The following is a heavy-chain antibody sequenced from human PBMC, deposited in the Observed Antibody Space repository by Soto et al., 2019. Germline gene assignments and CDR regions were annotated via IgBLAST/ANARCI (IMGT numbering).Heavy chain of an antibody. V-gene: IGHV4-34*01. Sequence: QVQLQQWGAGLLKPSETLSLTCAVYGGSFSGYYWSWIRQPPGKGLEWIGEINHSGSTNYNPSLKSRVTISVDTSKNQFSLKLSSVTAADTAVYYCARELYGDYVPGAFDIWGQGTMVTVSS. D-gene: IGHD4-17*01. CDR2: INHSGST. CDR1: GGSFSGYY. J-gene: IGHJ3*02. CDR3: ARELYGDYVPGAFDI.